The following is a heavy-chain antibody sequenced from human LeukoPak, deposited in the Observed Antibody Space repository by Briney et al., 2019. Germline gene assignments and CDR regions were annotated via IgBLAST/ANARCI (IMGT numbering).Heavy chain of an antibody. Sequence: SETLSLTCTVSGGSISSSSYYWGWIRQPPGKGLEWIGSIYYSGSTYYNPSLKSRVTISVDTSKNQFSLKLSSVTAADTAVYYCAREHRARVTRLWFGDREHWFDPWGQGTLVTVSS. V-gene: IGHV4-39*02. CDR3: AREHRARVTRLWFGDREHWFDP. CDR2: IYYSGST. J-gene: IGHJ5*02. D-gene: IGHD3-10*01. CDR1: GGSISSSSYY.